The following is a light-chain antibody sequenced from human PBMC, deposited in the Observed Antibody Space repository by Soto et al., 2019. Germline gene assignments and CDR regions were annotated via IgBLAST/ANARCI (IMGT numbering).Light chain of an antibody. J-gene: IGKJ5*01. V-gene: IGKV1-12*01. CDR1: QDISIW. CDR3: QQANSFPRT. CDR2: AAS. Sequence: DIQMPQSTSSVSASVGDRVAINCRASQDISIWLAWYQQKPGKAPKLLIYAASSLQSGVPSRFSGSGSGTDFTLTISRLQPEDFATYYCQQANSFPRTFGQGTRLEI.